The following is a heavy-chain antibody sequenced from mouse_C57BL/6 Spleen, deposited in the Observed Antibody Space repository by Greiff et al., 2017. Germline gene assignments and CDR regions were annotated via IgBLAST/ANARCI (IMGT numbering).Heavy chain of an antibody. Sequence: EVKVVESGEGLVKPGGSLKLSCAASGFTFSSYAMSWVRQTPEKRLEWVAYISSGGDYIYYADTVKGRFTISRDNARNTLYLQMSSLKSEDTAMYYCTRGFPITTGVPYAMDYWGQGTSVTVSS. D-gene: IGHD1-1*01. J-gene: IGHJ4*01. CDR2: ISSGGDYI. CDR3: TRGFPITTGVPYAMDY. V-gene: IGHV5-9-1*02. CDR1: GFTFSSYA.